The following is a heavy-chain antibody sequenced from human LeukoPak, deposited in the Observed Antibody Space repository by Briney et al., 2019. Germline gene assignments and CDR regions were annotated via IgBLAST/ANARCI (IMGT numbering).Heavy chain of an antibody. CDR3: ARDLPMVHDTDY. CDR1: GYTFTSYG. Sequence: ASVTVSCKASGYTFTSYGISWVRQAPGQGLEWMGWISAYNGNTNYAQKLQGRVTMTTDTSTSTAYMELRSLRSDDTAVYYCARDLPMVHDTDYWGQGTLVTVSS. D-gene: IGHD3-10*01. CDR2: ISAYNGNT. J-gene: IGHJ4*02. V-gene: IGHV1-18*01.